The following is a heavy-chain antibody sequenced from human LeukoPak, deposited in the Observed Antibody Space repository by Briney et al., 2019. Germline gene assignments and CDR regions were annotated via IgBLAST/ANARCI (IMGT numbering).Heavy chain of an antibody. D-gene: IGHD3-22*01. V-gene: IGHV4-59*12. CDR3: AGLVGRYSSGLYYYYFDY. CDR2: MDLSGTT. CDR1: GASISSYY. J-gene: IGHJ4*02. Sequence: PSETLSLTCTVSGASISSYYWSWIRQPPGKGLEWIGEMDLSGTTHSNPSVKSRVTISIDKSKNQFFLNLSSVTAADTAVYYCAGLVGRYSSGLYYYYFDYWGQGTLVTVSS.